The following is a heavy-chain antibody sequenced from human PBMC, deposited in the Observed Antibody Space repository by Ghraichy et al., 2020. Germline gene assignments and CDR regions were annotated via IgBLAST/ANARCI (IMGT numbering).Heavy chain of an antibody. D-gene: IGHD3-16*01. CDR1: GGSINRGDYS. J-gene: IGHJ5*02. V-gene: IGHV4-30-2*01. CDR2: IYHSGSA. Sequence: SQTLSLTCAVSGGSINRGDYSWGWIRQPSGKGLEWIGGIYHSGSAYHNPSLESRVTLLLDRSKNQFSLRLTSVTAADTAIYYCARAPGGAFDPWGQGTLVTVS. CDR3: ARAPGGAFDP.